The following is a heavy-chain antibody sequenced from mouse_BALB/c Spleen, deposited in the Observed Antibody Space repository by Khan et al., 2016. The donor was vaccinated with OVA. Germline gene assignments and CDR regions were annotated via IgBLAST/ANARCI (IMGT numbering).Heavy chain of an antibody. CDR3: ARTGRIEY. Sequence: EVELVESGPGLVKPSQSLYLTCTVTGYSFTSCCGWKWIRQPPGNKLEWMGYISYSGSTNYNPTLKSRITITRDTSKNQFFLQLNSVTTEDTATYYCARTGRIEYWGQGTTLTVSS. V-gene: IGHV3-2*02. J-gene: IGHJ2*01. D-gene: IGHD1-1*01. CDR2: ISYSGST. CDR1: GYSFTSCCG.